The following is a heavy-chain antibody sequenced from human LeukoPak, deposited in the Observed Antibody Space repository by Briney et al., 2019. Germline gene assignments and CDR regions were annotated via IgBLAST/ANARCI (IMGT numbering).Heavy chain of an antibody. V-gene: IGHV1-69*06. Sequence: WASVKVSCKASGGTFTIYAISWVRQAPGQGREWMGGIIPIFGTANYAQKFQGRVTITADKSMSTAYMELSSLRSEDTAVYYCAISGNARDYWGQGTLVTVSS. CDR3: AISGNARDY. D-gene: IGHD1-26*01. CDR2: IIPIFGTA. CDR1: GGTFTIYA. J-gene: IGHJ4*02.